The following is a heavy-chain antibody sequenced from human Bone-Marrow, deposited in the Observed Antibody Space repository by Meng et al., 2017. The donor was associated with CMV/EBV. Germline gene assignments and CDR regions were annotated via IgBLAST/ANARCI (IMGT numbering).Heavy chain of an antibody. CDR2: IYYSGST. J-gene: IGHJ4*02. CDR1: GGSISSSSYY. CDR3: ARGRRGPVVPAAMDFDY. D-gene: IGHD2-2*01. V-gene: IGHV4-61*01. Sequence: SETLSLTCTVSGGSISSSSYYWSWIRQPPGKGLEWIGYIYYSGSTNYNPSLKSRVTISVDTSKNQFSLKLSSVTAADTAVYYCARGRRGPVVPAAMDFDYWGQGTLVTVSS.